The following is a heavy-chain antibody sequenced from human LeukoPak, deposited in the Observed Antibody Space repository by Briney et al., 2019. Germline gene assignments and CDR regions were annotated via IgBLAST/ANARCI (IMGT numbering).Heavy chain of an antibody. CDR3: ASHHYYDSSGLDDYFDF. D-gene: IGHD3-22*01. V-gene: IGHV3-23*01. CDR1: GFTFSSYA. Sequence: GGSLRPSCAASGFTFSSYAMSWVRQAPGKGLEWVSAIYGSGDSTYYADSVKGRFTISRDNSKNTLYLQMNSLRAEDTAVYYCASHHYYDSSGLDDYFDFWGQGTLVTVPS. CDR2: IYGSGDST. J-gene: IGHJ4*02.